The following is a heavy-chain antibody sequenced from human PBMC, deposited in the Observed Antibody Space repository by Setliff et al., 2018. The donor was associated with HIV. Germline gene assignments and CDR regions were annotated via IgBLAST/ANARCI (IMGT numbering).Heavy chain of an antibody. CDR2: FYPGDSDT. J-gene: IGHJ5*02. V-gene: IGHV5-51*01. D-gene: IGHD3-22*01. Sequence: GESLKISCKTSGYSFNTYWIGWVRQMPGKGLEWMAIFYPGDSDTRYSPSFQSQVTVSADKSIGTAYLQWDSLKASDTALYFCARAPNSPYYSNFWYADHWGQGTLVTVPQ. CDR3: ARAPNSPYYSNFWYADH. CDR1: GYSFNTYW.